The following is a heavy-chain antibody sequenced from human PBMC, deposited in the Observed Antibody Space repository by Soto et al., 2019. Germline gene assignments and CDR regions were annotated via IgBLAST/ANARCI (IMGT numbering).Heavy chain of an antibody. CDR2: INPSGGST. D-gene: IGHD6-6*01. CDR1: GYTFTSYY. V-gene: IGHV1-46*01. J-gene: IGHJ6*02. Sequence: QVQLVQSGAEVKKPGASVKVSCKASGYTFTSYYMHWVRQAPGQGLEWMGIINPSGGSTSYAQKFQGRVTMTRDTSTSTVYMELSSLRSEDTAVYYCARAGGIAARPYYYGMDVWGQGTTVTVSS. CDR3: ARAGGIAARPYYYGMDV.